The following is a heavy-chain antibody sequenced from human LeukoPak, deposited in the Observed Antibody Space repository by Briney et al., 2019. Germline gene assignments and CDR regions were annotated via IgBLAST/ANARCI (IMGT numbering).Heavy chain of an antibody. CDR1: GFTVSSNY. Sequence: GGSLRLSCAASGFTVSSNYMSWVRQAPGKGLEWVSVIYSGGSTHYADSVKGRFTISRDNSKNTLYLQMNSLRAEDTAVYYCARELRSHYYYYGMDVWGQGTTVTVSS. CDR2: IYSGGST. V-gene: IGHV3-53*01. CDR3: ARELRSHYYYYGMDV. D-gene: IGHD2/OR15-2a*01. J-gene: IGHJ6*02.